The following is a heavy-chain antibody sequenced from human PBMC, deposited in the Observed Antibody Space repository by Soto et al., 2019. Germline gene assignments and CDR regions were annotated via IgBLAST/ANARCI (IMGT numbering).Heavy chain of an antibody. D-gene: IGHD2-2*01. V-gene: IGHV3-33*01. CDR3: ARYCSSTSCQTDYYYGMDV. CDR1: GFTFSSYG. J-gene: IGHJ6*02. Sequence: GGSLRLSCAASGFTFSSYGMHWVRQAPGKGLEWVAVIWYDGSNKYYADSVKGRFTISRDNSKNTLYLQMNSLRAEDTAVYYCARYCSSTSCQTDYYYGMDVWGQGTTVTVSS. CDR2: IWYDGSNK.